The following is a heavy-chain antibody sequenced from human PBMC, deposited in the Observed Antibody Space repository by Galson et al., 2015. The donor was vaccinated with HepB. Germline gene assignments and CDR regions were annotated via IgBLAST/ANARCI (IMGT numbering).Heavy chain of an antibody. J-gene: IGHJ4*02. V-gene: IGHV3-33*01. Sequence: SLRLSCAASGFSFNTFVMHWVRQAPGRGLEWVALIWSDGSSPYYGDSVRGRFTISRDNSKNMLYLQTNNLRVADTAIYYCARDVVDDIDNDDYSSAAGYWGQGTLVTVSS. CDR3: ARDVVDDIDNDDYSSAAGY. CDR2: IWSDGSSP. CDR1: GFSFNTFV. D-gene: IGHD4-17*01.